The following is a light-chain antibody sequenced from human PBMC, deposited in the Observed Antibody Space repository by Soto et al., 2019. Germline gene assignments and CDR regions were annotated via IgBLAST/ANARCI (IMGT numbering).Light chain of an antibody. Sequence: EIVLTQSPGTLSLSPGERATLSCRASQSVSSSYLAWYQQKPGQAHRLLIYGASSRATGIPDRFSGSGSGTDFTLTIIRLEPEECAVYYCQQYGSSPNTFGQGTKLEIK. CDR2: GAS. V-gene: IGKV3-20*01. CDR1: QSVSSSY. J-gene: IGKJ2*01. CDR3: QQYGSSPNT.